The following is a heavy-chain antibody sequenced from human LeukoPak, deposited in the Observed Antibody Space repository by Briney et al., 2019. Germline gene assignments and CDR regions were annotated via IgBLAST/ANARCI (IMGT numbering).Heavy chain of an antibody. V-gene: IGHV3-23*01. Sequence: GGSLRLSCAASGFSFSSFAMSWVRQAPGKGLEWVAIISGSGGGIYYADSVKGRFTVSRDFFTSTLDLQMTSLRAEDTAVYYCAKEAPHTAVLIALPEWNYIDSWGRGILVSVSS. D-gene: IGHD2-21*01. CDR2: ISGSGGGI. CDR1: GFSFSSFA. CDR3: AKEAPHTAVLIALPEWNYIDS. J-gene: IGHJ4*02.